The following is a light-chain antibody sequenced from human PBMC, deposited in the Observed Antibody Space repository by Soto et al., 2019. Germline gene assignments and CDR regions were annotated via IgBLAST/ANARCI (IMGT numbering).Light chain of an antibody. CDR3: SSYTSRSSYV. CDR2: EVS. Sequence: QSALTQPASVSGSPGQSITISCTGTSSDVGAYNSVSWYQQHPGKAPKLMIYEVSNRASGVSDRFSASKSGNTASLTISGLQPGDEADYHCSSYTSRSSYVFGTGTKVTVL. CDR1: SSDVGAYNS. V-gene: IGLV2-14*01. J-gene: IGLJ1*01.